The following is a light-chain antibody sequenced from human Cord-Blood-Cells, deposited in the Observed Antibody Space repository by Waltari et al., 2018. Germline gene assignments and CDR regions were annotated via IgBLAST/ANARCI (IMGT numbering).Light chain of an antibody. CDR3: QQLNSYPSLT. Sequence: DIQLTQSPSFLSASVGDRVTITCRASQGISSYLAWYQQKPGKAPKLLIYAASTLQSGVPSRFSGRGSGTEFPLTISSLQPEDFGTYYCQQLNSYPSLTFGQGTRLEIK. CDR1: QGISSY. V-gene: IGKV1-9*01. J-gene: IGKJ5*01. CDR2: AAS.